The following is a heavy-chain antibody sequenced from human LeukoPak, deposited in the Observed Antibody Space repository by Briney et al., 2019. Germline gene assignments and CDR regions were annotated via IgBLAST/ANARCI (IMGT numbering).Heavy chain of an antibody. Sequence: GGSLRLSCAASGFTFNSYVMSWVRQAPGKGLKWVSAIRGSGDGTYYADSVKGRFTISRDNALNSLYLQMNSLRAEDTAIYYCARSIPYGTTWYGRSDYWGQGTLVTVSS. CDR2: IRGSGDGT. V-gene: IGHV3-23*01. D-gene: IGHD6-13*01. CDR1: GFTFNSYV. J-gene: IGHJ4*02. CDR3: ARSIPYGTTWYGRSDY.